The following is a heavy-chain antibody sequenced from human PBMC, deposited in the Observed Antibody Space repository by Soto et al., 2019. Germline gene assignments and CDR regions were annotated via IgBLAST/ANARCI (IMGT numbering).Heavy chain of an antibody. CDR3: AKDRSKQFLEWLLSRNYYYYGMDV. CDR2: ISGSGGST. Sequence: GGSLRLSCAASGFTFSSYAMSWVRQAPGKGLEWVSAISGSGGSTYYADSVKGRFTISRDNSKNTLYLQMNSLRAEDTAVYYCAKDRSKQFLEWLLSRNYYYYGMDVWGQGTTVTVSS. V-gene: IGHV3-23*01. J-gene: IGHJ6*02. D-gene: IGHD3-3*01. CDR1: GFTFSSYA.